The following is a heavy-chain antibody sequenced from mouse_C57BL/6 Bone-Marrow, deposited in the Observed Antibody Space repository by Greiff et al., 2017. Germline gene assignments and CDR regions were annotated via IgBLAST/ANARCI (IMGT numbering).Heavy chain of an antibody. CDR2: IRSKSNNYAT. D-gene: IGHD2-5*01. J-gene: IGHJ4*01. Sequence: EVQLVESGGGLVQPKGSLKLSCAASGFSFNTYAMNWVRQAPGKGLEWVARIRSKSNNYATYYADSVKDRFTISRDDSESMLYLQMNNLKTEDTAMYYCVRSYSNSMDYWGQGTSVTVSS. V-gene: IGHV10-1*01. CDR3: VRSYSNSMDY. CDR1: GFSFNTYA.